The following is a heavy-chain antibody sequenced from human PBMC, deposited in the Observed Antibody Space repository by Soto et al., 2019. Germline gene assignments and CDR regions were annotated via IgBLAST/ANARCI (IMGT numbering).Heavy chain of an antibody. CDR3: ARSLGPSRHFFDH. J-gene: IGHJ4*02. CDR2: LSDTT. Sequence: EVQLLDSGGDLVQPGGSLRLSCAASGFTFNNYDMSWVRQAPGKGLEWVSTLSDTTYYADSVRVRLTISRDTSGSTLYLQMNTLGVDDTAVYYCARSLGPSRHFFDHWGQGTLVTVSS. D-gene: IGHD3-16*01. V-gene: IGHV3-23*01. CDR1: GFTFNNYD.